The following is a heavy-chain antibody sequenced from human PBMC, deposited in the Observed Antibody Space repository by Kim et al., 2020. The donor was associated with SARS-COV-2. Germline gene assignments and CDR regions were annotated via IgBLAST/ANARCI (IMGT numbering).Heavy chain of an antibody. CDR2: ST. CDR3: SRDRADNWFDP. V-gene: IGHV3-66*01. Sequence: STYYADSVQGRFTISRDNSKNTVYLQLNSLRADDTAVYYCSRDRADNWFDPWGQGTLVTVSS. J-gene: IGHJ5*02.